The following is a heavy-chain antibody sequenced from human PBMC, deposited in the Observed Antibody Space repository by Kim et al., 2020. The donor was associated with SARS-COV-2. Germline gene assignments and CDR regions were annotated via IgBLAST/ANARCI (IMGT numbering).Heavy chain of an antibody. D-gene: IGHD2-21*01. V-gene: IGHV3-NL1*01. CDR3: AKDNYYGGGGGRIDA. CDR1: GFTFSSYG. J-gene: IGHJ4*03. Sequence: VTLDESGGGLQTPGGALSLVCKASGFTFSSYGMGWVRQAPGKGLEFVAGIQNDGSYTYYGSAVKGRATISRDNGQSTVRLQPNNLRAEDTGTYFCAKDNYYGGGGGRIDAWGHGTEVIVSS. CDR2: IQNDGSYT.